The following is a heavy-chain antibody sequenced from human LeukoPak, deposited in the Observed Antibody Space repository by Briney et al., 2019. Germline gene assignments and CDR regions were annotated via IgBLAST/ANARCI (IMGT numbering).Heavy chain of an antibody. D-gene: IGHD5-12*01. CDR1: GGSISSYY. CDR2: IYYSGGT. Sequence: SETLSLTCTVSGGSISSYYWSWIRQPPGKGLEWLGYIYYSGGTNYNPSLKSRVTISVDTSKNQFSLKLSSVTAADTAVYYCARTFGYSGYEVDWFDPWGQGTLVTVSS. J-gene: IGHJ5*02. V-gene: IGHV4-59*01. CDR3: ARTFGYSGYEVDWFDP.